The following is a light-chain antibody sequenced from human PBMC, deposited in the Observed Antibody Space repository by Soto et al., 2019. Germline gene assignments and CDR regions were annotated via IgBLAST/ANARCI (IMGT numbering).Light chain of an antibody. CDR3: QQYNSYFYT. V-gene: IGKV1-5*03. Sequence: DIQMTQSPSTLSASVGDRVTLICRASQSMGYWLAWYQQKPGKAPKVLIHKASSLASGVPSRFSGSGSGTQCTLTISSLQPDDVATYYCQQYNSYFYTFGQGTKLEI. CDR2: KAS. J-gene: IGKJ2*01. CDR1: QSMGYW.